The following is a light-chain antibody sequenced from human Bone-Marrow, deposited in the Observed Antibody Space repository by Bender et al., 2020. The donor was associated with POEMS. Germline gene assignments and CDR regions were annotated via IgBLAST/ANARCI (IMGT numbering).Light chain of an antibody. V-gene: IGLV2-14*02. J-gene: IGLJ3*02. CDR1: SSDVGNYNL. Sequence: QSALTQPASVSGSPGQSITLSCTGTSSDVGNYNLVSWYQQYPGKAPKLIIDDVSYRPSGVSDRFSGSKSGNTASLTISGLQTEDEAHYYCSSYTRRSAYWVFGGGTKVTVL. CDR2: DVS. CDR3: SSYTRRSAYWV.